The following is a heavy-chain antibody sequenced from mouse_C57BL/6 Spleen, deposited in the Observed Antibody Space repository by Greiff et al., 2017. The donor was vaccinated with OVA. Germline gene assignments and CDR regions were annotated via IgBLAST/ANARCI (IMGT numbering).Heavy chain of an antibody. CDR1: GFNIKNTY. J-gene: IGHJ2*01. Sequence: EVQGVESVAELVRPGASVKLSCTASGFNIKNTYMHWVKQRPDQVLEWIGRIDPANGNTKYAPKFQGTATITADTSSNTAYLQLSSLTSEDTAIYYCAPIYDGYYDYFDYWGQGTTLTVSS. D-gene: IGHD2-3*01. CDR2: IDPANGNT. V-gene: IGHV14-3*01. CDR3: APIYDGYYDYFDY.